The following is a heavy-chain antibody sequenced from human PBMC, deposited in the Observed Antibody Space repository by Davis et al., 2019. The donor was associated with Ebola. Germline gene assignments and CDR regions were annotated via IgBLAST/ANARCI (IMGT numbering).Heavy chain of an antibody. D-gene: IGHD1-1*01. Sequence: KVSCKGSGYSFTSYWIGWVRQMPRKGLEWMGIIYPGDSDTRYSPSFQGQVTISADKSISTAYLQWSSLKASDTAMYYCATSTGTTAFPYYYYGMDVWGQGTTVTVSS. CDR2: IYPGDSDT. CDR1: GYSFTSYW. J-gene: IGHJ6*02. CDR3: ATSTGTTAFPYYYYGMDV. V-gene: IGHV5-51*01.